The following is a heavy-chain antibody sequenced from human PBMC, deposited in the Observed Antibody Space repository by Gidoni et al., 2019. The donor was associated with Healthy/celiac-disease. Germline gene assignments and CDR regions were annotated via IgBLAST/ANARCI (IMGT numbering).Heavy chain of an antibody. J-gene: IGHJ4*02. V-gene: IGHV3-43*01. Sequence: EVQLVESGGVVVQPGGSLRFSCAASGFTFDDYTMHWVRQVPGKGLEWVSLISWDGGSTYYADSVKGRFTISRDNSKNSLYLQMNSLRTEDTALYYCAKDIDLDYWGQGTLVTVSS. CDR2: ISWDGGST. CDR1: GFTFDDYT. CDR3: AKDIDLDY.